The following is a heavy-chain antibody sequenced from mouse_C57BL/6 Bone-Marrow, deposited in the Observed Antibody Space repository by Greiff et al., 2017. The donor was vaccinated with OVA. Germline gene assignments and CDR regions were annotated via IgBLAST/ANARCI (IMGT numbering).Heavy chain of an antibody. J-gene: IGHJ3*01. Sequence: VKLMESGPGLVQPSQSLSITCTASGFPLTSYGVHWVRQSPGKGLEWLGVIWRGGSTDYNAAFMSRLSITKDNSKSQVFFKMNSLQADDTAIYYCAKKENWGFAYWGQGTLVTVSA. CDR1: GFPLTSYG. D-gene: IGHD4-1*01. CDR3: AKKENWGFAY. V-gene: IGHV2-5*01. CDR2: IWRGGST.